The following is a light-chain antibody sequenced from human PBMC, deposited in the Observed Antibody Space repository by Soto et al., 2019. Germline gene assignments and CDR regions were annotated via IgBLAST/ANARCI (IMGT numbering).Light chain of an antibody. Sequence: QSVLTQPRSVSGCPGQSVTISCTGTGNDGGAYNYVSWYQQHPGRTPKLMSYDVARWPSGVPHRFSGSNSGNTSSLTISGLHAEDEADYFSCSYAGAYTYLFGTGTKGTVL. V-gene: IGLV2-11*01. J-gene: IGLJ1*01. CDR1: GNDGGAYNY. CDR3: CSYAGAYTYL. CDR2: DVA.